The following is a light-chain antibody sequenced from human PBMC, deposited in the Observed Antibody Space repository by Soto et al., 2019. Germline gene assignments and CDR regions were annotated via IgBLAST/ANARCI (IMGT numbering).Light chain of an antibody. Sequence: QSALTQPASVSGSPGQSITISCTGTSSDVGNYNLVSWYQQHPGKAPKLMIYDVSKRPSGVSNRFSGSKSGNTASLTISGLQADDEADYYCCSYAGDSYVFGPGTKSPS. CDR3: CSYAGDSYV. CDR1: SSDVGNYNL. V-gene: IGLV2-23*02. J-gene: IGLJ1*01. CDR2: DVS.